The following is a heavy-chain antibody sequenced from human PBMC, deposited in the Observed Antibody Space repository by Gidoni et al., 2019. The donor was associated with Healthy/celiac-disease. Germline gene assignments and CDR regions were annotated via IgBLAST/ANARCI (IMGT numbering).Heavy chain of an antibody. D-gene: IGHD2-2*01. CDR2: SNSDGSST. CDR1: GFTFSSYW. CDR3: AREGADQGDYYYYYMDV. V-gene: IGHV3-74*01. J-gene: IGHJ6*03. Sequence: EVQLVESGGGLVQPGGSLRLSCAASGFTFSSYWMHGVRQAPGKWRVWVSRSNSDGSSTSYADSVKGRFTISRDNAKNTLYLQMNSLRAEDTAVYYCAREGADQGDYYYYYMDVWGKGTTVTVSS.